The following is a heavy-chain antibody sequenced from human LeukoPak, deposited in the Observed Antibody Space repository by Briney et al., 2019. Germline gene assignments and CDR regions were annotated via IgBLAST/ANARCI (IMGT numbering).Heavy chain of an antibody. CDR1: GFTFSSYA. J-gene: IGHJ3*02. Sequence: GGSLRLSCAASGFTFSSYAMHWVRQAPGKGLEYVSAISSNGGSTYYANSVKGRFTISRDNSKNTLYLQMGSLRAEDMAVYYCARNQAAVTDAFEIWGQGTMVTVSS. CDR3: ARNQAAVTDAFEI. D-gene: IGHD6-13*01. CDR2: ISSNGGST. V-gene: IGHV3-64*01.